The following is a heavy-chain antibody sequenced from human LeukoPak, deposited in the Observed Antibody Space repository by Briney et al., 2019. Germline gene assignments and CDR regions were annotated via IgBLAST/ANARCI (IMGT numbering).Heavy chain of an antibody. D-gene: IGHD1-14*01. V-gene: IGHV3-30-3*01. CDR3: ARGKTATTSPNY. Sequence: GKSLRLSCAASGFAFNKYAIHWVRQAPGKGLEWVSVISYDGNSTYYADSVRGRFTISRDNSKNSLYLQVNSLRPEDTAVYYCARGKTATTSPNYWGQGTLVTVSS. J-gene: IGHJ4*02. CDR2: ISYDGNST. CDR1: GFAFNKYA.